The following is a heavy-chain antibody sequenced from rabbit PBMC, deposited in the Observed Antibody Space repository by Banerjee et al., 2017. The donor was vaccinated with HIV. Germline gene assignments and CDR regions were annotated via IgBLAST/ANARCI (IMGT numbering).Heavy chain of an antibody. V-gene: IGHV1S47*01. CDR2: CYPDYGTT. CDR1: GIDFSTYG. D-gene: IGHD1-1*01. J-gene: IGHJ3*01. CDR3: ARVTGYGITSGHPTRLDL. Sequence: QEQLVESGGGLVTLGGSLKLSCKASGIDFSTYGISWVRQAPGKGLEWIGYCYPDYGTTDYATWVNGRFTISLDSAQNTVFLRMTSLTAADTATYFCARVTGYGITSGHPTRLDLWGPGTLVTVS.